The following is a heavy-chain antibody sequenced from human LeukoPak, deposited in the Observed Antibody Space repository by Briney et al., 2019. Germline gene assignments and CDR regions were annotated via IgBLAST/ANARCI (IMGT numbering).Heavy chain of an antibody. CDR2: ISGSGGST. CDR3: AKATLTFGGVISSSDY. CDR1: GFTFSSYA. Sequence: GSLRLSCAASGFTFSSYAMSWVRQAPGKGLEWVSAISGSGGSTYYADSVKGRFTISRDNSKNTLYLQMNSLRAEDTAVYYCAKATLTFGGVISSSDYWGQGTLVTVSS. D-gene: IGHD3-16*02. J-gene: IGHJ4*02. V-gene: IGHV3-23*01.